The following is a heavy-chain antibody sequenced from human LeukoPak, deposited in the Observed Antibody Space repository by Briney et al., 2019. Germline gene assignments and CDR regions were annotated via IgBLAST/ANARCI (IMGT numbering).Heavy chain of an antibody. J-gene: IGHJ3*02. CDR2: IYGGPTA. D-gene: IGHD7-27*01. CDR1: GFTLSTVY. CDR3: AREIGQLGGAFDI. V-gene: IGHV3-53*01. Sequence: GGSLRLSCAASGFTLSTVYMTWVRQAPGKGLEWVSVIYGGPTAFYADSMKDRFTISRDNPKNTMYLQVTSLRAEDTGMYDCAREIGQLGGAFDIWGEGTMVTVSS.